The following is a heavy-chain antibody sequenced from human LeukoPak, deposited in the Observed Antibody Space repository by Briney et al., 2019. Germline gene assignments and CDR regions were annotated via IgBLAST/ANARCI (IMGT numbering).Heavy chain of an antibody. CDR2: ISSSSSTI. J-gene: IGHJ4*02. V-gene: IGHV3-48*04. CDR1: GFTFSSYS. D-gene: IGHD6-25*01. Sequence: QSGGSLRLSCAASGFTFSSYSMNWVRQAPGKGLEWVSYISSSSSTIYYADSVKGRFTISRDNAKNSLYLQMNSLRAEDTAVFYCARGDRSGYHRDFDYWGQGTLVTVSS. CDR3: ARGDRSGYHRDFDY.